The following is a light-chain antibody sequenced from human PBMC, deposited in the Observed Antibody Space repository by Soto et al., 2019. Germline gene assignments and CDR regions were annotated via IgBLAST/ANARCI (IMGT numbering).Light chain of an antibody. V-gene: IGLV2-11*01. CDR1: SSDVGGYNY. CDR2: DVS. CDR3: CSYAGSYPVV. J-gene: IGLJ2*01. Sequence: QSALTQPRLVSGSPGQSVTISCTGTSSDVGGYNYVSWYQQHPGKAPKLMIYDVSKRPSGVPDRFSGSKSGNTASLTISGLQAEDEADYYCCSYAGSYPVVFGGGTQLTVL.